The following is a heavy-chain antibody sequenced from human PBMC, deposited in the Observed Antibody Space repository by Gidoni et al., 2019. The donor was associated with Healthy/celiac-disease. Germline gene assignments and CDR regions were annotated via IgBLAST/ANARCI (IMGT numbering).Heavy chain of an antibody. CDR3: ARDYGDSYYYYGMDV. J-gene: IGHJ6*02. CDR2: ISSSRSYI. V-gene: IGHV3-21*01. D-gene: IGHD4-17*01. CDR1: GFPFSSYS. Sequence: EVQLVESGGGLVKPGGSLRLSCAASGFPFSSYSMNWVRHAPGKGLEWVSSISSSRSYIYYADSVKGRFTISRDNAKNSLYLQMTSMRAEDTAVYYCARDYGDSYYYYGMDVWGQGTTVTVSS.